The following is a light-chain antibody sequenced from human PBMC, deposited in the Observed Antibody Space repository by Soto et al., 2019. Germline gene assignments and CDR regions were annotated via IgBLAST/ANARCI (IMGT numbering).Light chain of an antibody. CDR1: QSVSSSY. J-gene: IGKJ2*01. V-gene: IGKV3-20*01. CDR2: GAS. CDR3: QQYGSSPLYT. Sequence: EIVLTQSPGTLSLSPGERATLSCRASQSVSSSYLAWYQQKPGQAPRLLIYGASSRATGIPDRFSGRGSGTDFTLTISRLEPTDFVVYYCQQYGSSPLYTFGQGTKLEIK.